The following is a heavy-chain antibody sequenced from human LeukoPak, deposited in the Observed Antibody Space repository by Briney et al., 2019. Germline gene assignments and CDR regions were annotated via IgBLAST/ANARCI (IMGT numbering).Heavy chain of an antibody. CDR3: AREGPRGNSQFDY. J-gene: IGHJ4*02. V-gene: IGHV3-23*01. CDR2: INPSDGST. Sequence: GGSLRLSCAASGFTFSSYAMTWVRQAPGKGLEWVSGINPSDGSTHYADSVKGRFTISRDNSKNTLYLEMNSLRAEDTAIYYCAREGPRGNSQFDYWGQGTLVTVSS. CDR1: GFTFSSYA. D-gene: IGHD2/OR15-2a*01.